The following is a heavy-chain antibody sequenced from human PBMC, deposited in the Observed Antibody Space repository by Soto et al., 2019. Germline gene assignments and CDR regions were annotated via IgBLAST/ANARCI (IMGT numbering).Heavy chain of an antibody. D-gene: IGHD6-6*01. J-gene: IGHJ4*02. CDR2: INSDGRIT. CDR3: ERNLLALYSSSPGIDY. V-gene: IGHV3-74*01. Sequence: GGSLRLSCAASGFTFSTYWMHWVRQAPVNGLVWVSGINSDGRITTYAYSVQVLLTISRDNAKNTLYLQVNSLRAEDTAVYYCERNLLALYSSSPGIDYWGQGTLVTVSS. CDR1: GFTFSTYW.